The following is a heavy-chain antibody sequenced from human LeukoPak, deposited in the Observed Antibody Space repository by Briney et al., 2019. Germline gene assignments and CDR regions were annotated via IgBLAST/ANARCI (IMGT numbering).Heavy chain of an antibody. CDR3: ARVPLGYSSGWYFDY. D-gene: IGHD6-19*01. J-gene: IGHJ4*02. Sequence: SVKVSCKASGGTFISYAISWVRQAPGQGLEWMGGIIPIFGTANYAQKFQGRVTITADESTSTAYMELSSLRSEDTAVYYCARVPLGYSSGWYFDYWGQGTLVTVSP. CDR1: GGTFISYA. CDR2: IIPIFGTA. V-gene: IGHV1-69*13.